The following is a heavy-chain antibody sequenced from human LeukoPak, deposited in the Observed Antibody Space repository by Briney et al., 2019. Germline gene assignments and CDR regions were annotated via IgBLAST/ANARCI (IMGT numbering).Heavy chain of an antibody. CDR2: ISGSGGST. D-gene: IGHD5-18*01. Sequence: PGGSLRLSCAASGFTFSSYAMSWVRQAPGKGLEWVSTISGSGGSTYYADSVKGRFTISRDNSKNTLYLQMNSLRAEDTAVYYCATDGYSYGTGFDFWGQGTLVTVSS. CDR1: GFTFSSYA. CDR3: ATDGYSYGTGFDF. V-gene: IGHV3-23*01. J-gene: IGHJ4*02.